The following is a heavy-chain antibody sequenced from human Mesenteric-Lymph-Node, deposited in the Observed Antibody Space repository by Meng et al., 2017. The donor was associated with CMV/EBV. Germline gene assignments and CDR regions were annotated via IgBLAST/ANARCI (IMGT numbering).Heavy chain of an antibody. J-gene: IGHJ3*01. CDR2: INPYNGNT. CDR1: GYKFINYG. V-gene: IGHV1-18*01. D-gene: IGHD2-2*02. Sequence: ASVKVSCKASGYKFINYGIAWVRQAPGQGLEWMGWINPYNGNTNYVQNLQGRVPMTADTSTTTVYMELRSLRSDDTARYYCARSYTSYSFFDFWGQGAMVTVSS. CDR3: ARSYTSYSFFDF.